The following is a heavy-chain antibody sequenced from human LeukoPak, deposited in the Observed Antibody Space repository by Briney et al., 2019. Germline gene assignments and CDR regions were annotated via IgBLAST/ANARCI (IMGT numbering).Heavy chain of an antibody. CDR2: ISYDGSNK. J-gene: IGHJ4*02. D-gene: IGHD2-15*01. V-gene: IGHV3-30*18. Sequence: GGSLRLSCAASGFTFSGYSMNWVRQAPGKGLEWVAVISYDGSNKYYADSVKGRFTISRDNSKNTLYLQMNSLRAEDTAVYYCAKEGLGYCSGGSCWSDYFDYWGQGTLVTVSS. CDR3: AKEGLGYCSGGSCWSDYFDY. CDR1: GFTFSGYS.